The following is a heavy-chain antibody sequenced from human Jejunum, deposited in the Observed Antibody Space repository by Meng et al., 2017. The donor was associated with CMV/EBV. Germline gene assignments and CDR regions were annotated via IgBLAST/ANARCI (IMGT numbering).Heavy chain of an antibody. V-gene: IGHV7-4-1*02. CDR2: INTNTGNP. CDR1: GYSFRTDA. Sequence: VSCRTSGYSFRTDAMNWVRQAPGQGLEWIGWINTNTGNPTYAQGFTGRFVFSLDTHLNTAYLQISSLRAEDTAIYYCAREGPVPFDYWGQGTLVTVSS. J-gene: IGHJ4*02. D-gene: IGHD1-14*01. CDR3: AREGPVPFDY.